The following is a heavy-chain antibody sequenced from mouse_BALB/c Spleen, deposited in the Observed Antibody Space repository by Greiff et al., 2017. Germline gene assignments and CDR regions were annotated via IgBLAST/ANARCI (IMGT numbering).Heavy chain of an antibody. CDR1: GYSFTDYI. CDR3: ARRNWYYAMDY. V-gene: IGHV1S135*01. J-gene: IGHJ4*01. CDR2: INPYYGST. Sequence: VQLQQTGPELVKPGASVKISCKASGYSFTDYIMLWVKQSHGKSLEWIGNINPYYGSTSYNLKFKGKATLTVDKSSSTAYMHLNSLTSEDSAVYYCARRNWYYAMDYWGQGTSVTVSS. D-gene: IGHD4-1*01.